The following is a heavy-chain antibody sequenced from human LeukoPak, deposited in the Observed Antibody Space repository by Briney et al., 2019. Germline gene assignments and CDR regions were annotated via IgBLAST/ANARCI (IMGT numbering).Heavy chain of an antibody. J-gene: IGHJ3*02. CDR1: GFTVSSYY. Sequence: PGGSLRLSCAASGFTVSSYYMSWVRQAPGKGLEWVAVISYDGSNKYYADSVKGRFTISRDNSKNTLYLQMNSLRAEDTAVYYCARGTTLDTFDIWGQGTMVTVSS. CDR3: ARGTTLDTFDI. D-gene: IGHD1-7*01. CDR2: ISYDGSNK. V-gene: IGHV3-30-3*01.